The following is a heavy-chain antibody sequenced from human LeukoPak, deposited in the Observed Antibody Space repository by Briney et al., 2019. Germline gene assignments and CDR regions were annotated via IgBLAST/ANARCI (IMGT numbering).Heavy chain of an antibody. J-gene: IGHJ4*02. CDR2: IYYSGST. Sequence: PSETLSLTCTVSGGSISSYYWSWIRQPPGKGLEWVGYIYYSGSTNYNPSLKSRVTISVDTSKNQFSLKLSSVTAADTAVYYCARTNRARFDYWGQGTLVTVSS. V-gene: IGHV4-59*08. CDR3: ARTNRARFDY. CDR1: GGSISSYY. D-gene: IGHD2/OR15-2a*01.